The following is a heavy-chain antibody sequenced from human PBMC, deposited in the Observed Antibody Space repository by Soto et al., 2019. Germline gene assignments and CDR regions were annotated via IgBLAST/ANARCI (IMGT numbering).Heavy chain of an antibody. J-gene: IGHJ4*02. CDR2: IYYSGST. V-gene: IGHV4-39*01. D-gene: IGHD5-18*01. Sequence: SETLSLTCTVSGGSISSSSYYWGWIRQPPGKGLEWIGSIYYSGSTYYNPSLKSRVTISVDTSKNQFSLKLSSVTAADTAVYYCARLDPRVQLWFYFDYWGQGTLVTVSS. CDR1: GGSISSSSYY. CDR3: ARLDPRVQLWFYFDY.